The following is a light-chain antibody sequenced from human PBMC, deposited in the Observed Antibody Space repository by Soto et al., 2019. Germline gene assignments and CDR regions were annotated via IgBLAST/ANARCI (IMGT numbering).Light chain of an antibody. CDR3: SSYTSSSTWV. Sequence: QSALTQPASVSGSPGQSITISCTGTNSDVGGYNYVSWYQQHPGKAPKLMIYEVSNRPSGVSNRFSGSKSGNTASLTISGLQAEDEADSYCSSYTSSSTWVFGGVTKVTVL. CDR1: NSDVGGYNY. J-gene: IGLJ3*02. CDR2: EVS. V-gene: IGLV2-14*01.